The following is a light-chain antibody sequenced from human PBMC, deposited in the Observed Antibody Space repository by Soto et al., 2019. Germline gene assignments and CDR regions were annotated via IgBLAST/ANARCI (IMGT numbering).Light chain of an antibody. Sequence: EIVLTQSPGPLSLSPGESATLLCRASHFVTSRSLAWYQQKPGQAPRLLIFGESTRATGVPARFSGSGSGTEFTLIISSLQSEDFAVYFCQQYNNWPLTFGGGTKVDIK. CDR1: HFVTSRS. V-gene: IGKV3-15*01. CDR3: QQYNNWPLT. J-gene: IGKJ4*01. CDR2: GES.